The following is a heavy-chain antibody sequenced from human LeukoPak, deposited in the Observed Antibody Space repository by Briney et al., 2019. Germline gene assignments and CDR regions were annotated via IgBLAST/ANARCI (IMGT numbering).Heavy chain of an antibody. V-gene: IGHV4-38-2*02. Sequence: PSETLSLTCSVSGGSISSYYWGWIRQPPGKGLEWIGTIYHSGSTYYNPSLKSRVTISVDTSKNQFSLKLSSVTAADTAVYYCARGQQAYYYYYMDVWGKGTTVTISS. CDR2: IYHSGST. D-gene: IGHD6-13*01. J-gene: IGHJ6*03. CDR1: GGSISSYY. CDR3: ARGQQAYYYYYMDV.